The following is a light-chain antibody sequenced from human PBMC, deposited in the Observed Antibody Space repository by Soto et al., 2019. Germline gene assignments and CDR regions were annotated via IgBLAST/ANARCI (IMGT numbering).Light chain of an antibody. Sequence: DIQMTQSPSLSVSVGDKVTITCRASHSISNFLNWYQQKPGKAPKLLIYASFNLQSGVPSRFSGSGSGTDFTLTISSLQAEDVATYYCQQHYITPSTFGQGTKLDIK. CDR1: HSISNF. V-gene: IGKV1-39*01. CDR2: ASF. J-gene: IGKJ2*01. CDR3: QQHYITPST.